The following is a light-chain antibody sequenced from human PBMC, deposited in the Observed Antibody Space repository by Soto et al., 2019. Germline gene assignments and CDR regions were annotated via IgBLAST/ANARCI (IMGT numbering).Light chain of an antibody. CDR2: EVS. CDR1: SSDIGVYNR. CDR3: SLYRSSTTLV. J-gene: IGLJ1*01. V-gene: IGLV2-18*01. Sequence: QSVLTQPPSVSGSPGQSVTISCTGTSSDIGVYNRVSWYQQPPGTAPKLMIYEVSNRPSGVPDRFSGSKSGNTASLTISGLQAEDEADYYCSLYRSSTTLVFGTGTKVTV.